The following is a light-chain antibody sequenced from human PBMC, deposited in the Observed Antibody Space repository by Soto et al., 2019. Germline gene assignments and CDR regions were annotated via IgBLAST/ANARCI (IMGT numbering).Light chain of an antibody. V-gene: IGKV3-20*01. Sequence: EIVLTQSPGTLSLSPGETATLSCRASQSVPSSYLSWYQHKPVQAPRLLIYGTSSGATGIPDRFSGSGSGTDFTLTISRLEPEDFAVYYCQQHYDSPNTFGQGTRLEIK. CDR1: QSVPSSY. CDR2: GTS. CDR3: QQHYDSPNT. J-gene: IGKJ5*01.